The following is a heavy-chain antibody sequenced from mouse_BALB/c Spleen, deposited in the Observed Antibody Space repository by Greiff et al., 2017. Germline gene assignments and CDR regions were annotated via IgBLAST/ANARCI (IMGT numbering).Heavy chain of an antibody. CDR3: ASDYDAY. V-gene: IGHV1S29*02. CDR1: GYTFTDYN. Sequence: DVKLQESGPELVKPGASVKISCKASGYTFTDYNMHWVKQSHGKSLEWIGYIYPYNGGTGYNQKFKSKATLTVDNSSSTAYMELRSLTSEDSAVYYCASDYDAYWGQGTLVTVSA. D-gene: IGHD2-4*01. CDR2: IYPYNGGT. J-gene: IGHJ3*01.